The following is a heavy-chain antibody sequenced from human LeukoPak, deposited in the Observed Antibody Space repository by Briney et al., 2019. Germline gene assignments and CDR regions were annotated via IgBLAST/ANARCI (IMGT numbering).Heavy chain of an antibody. CDR3: ARDPQDSSGYRFDY. J-gene: IGHJ4*02. V-gene: IGHV1-69*04. CDR2: IIPILGIA. D-gene: IGHD3-22*01. Sequence: SVKVSCKASGGTFSSYAISRVRQAPGQGLEWMGRIIPILGIANYAQKFQGRVTITADKSTSTAYMELSSLRSEDTAVYYCARDPQDSSGYRFDYWGQGTLVTVSS. CDR1: GGTFSSYA.